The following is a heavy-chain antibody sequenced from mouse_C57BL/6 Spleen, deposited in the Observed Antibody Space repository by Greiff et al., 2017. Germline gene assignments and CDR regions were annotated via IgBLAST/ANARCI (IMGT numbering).Heavy chain of an antibody. V-gene: IGHV1-61*01. CDR2: IYPSDSET. CDR1: GYTFTSYW. CDR3: ARRDGGYYAMDY. Sequence: QVQLQQPGAELVRPGSSVKLSCKASGYTFTSYWMDWVKQRPGQGLEWIGNIYPSDSETHYNQKFKDKATLTVDKSSSTAYMQLSSLTSEYSAVYYCARRDGGYYAMDYWGQGTSVTVSS. J-gene: IGHJ4*01. D-gene: IGHD3-3*01.